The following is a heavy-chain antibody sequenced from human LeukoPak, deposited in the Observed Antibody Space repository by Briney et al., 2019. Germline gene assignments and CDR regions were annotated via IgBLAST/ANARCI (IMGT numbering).Heavy chain of an antibody. CDR3: ARYGSGSYYNEYYFDY. CDR1: GFTFSSYG. CDR2: ISSSGSTI. Sequence: PGGSLRLSCAASGFTFSSYGMHWVRQAPGKGLEWVSYISSSGSTIYYADSVKGRFTISRDNAKNSLYLQMNSLRAEDTAVYYCARYGSGSYYNEYYFDYWGQGTLVTVSS. V-gene: IGHV3-48*04. J-gene: IGHJ4*02. D-gene: IGHD3-10*01.